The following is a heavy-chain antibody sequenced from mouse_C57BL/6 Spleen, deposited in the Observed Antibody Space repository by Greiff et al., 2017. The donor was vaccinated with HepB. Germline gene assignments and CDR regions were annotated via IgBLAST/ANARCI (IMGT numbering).Heavy chain of an antibody. V-gene: IGHV5-4*01. CDR3: ARDANTVVPFDY. D-gene: IGHD1-1*01. CDR1: GFTFSSYA. Sequence: EVQLVESGGGLVKPGGSLKLSCAASGFTFSSYAMSWVRQTPEKRLEWVATISDGGSYTYYPDNVKGRFTISRDNAKNNLYLQMSHLKSEDTAMYYCARDANTVVPFDYWGQGTTLTVSS. CDR2: ISDGGSYT. J-gene: IGHJ2*01.